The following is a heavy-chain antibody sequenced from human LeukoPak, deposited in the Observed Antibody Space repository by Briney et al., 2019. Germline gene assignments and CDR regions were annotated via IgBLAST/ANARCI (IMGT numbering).Heavy chain of an antibody. D-gene: IGHD1-1*01. J-gene: IGHJ5*02. Sequence: SVKVSCKASGGAFSSYAISWVRQAPGQGLEWMGRIIPILGIANYAQKFQGRVTITRNTSISTAYMELSSLRSEDTAVYYCARGLTTDNWFDPWGQGTLVTVSS. CDR3: ARGLTTDNWFDP. CDR2: IIPILGIA. V-gene: IGHV1-69*04. CDR1: GGAFSSYA.